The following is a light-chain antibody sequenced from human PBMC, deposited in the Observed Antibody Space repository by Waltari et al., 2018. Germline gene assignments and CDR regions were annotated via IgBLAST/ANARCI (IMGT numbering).Light chain of an antibody. CDR3: QAWDTNTVV. V-gene: IGLV3-1*01. J-gene: IGLJ2*01. CDR1: KLGERY. Sequence: SFELTQPASVSVSPGQTASITCSADKLGERYACWYQQKPGQSPVMVIYQDTKRPSGIPDRCSASNSGNTATLTITGTQAMDEADYYCQAWDTNTVVFGGGTKLTVL. CDR2: QDT.